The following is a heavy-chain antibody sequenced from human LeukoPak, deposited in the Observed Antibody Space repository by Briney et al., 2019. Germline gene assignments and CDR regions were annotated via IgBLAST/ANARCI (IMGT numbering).Heavy chain of an antibody. J-gene: IGHJ4*02. V-gene: IGHV1-2*02. CDR3: ARLAGGTIFGVKPESVGEDY. CDR2: INPNSGGT. CDR1: GYTFTGYY. D-gene: IGHD3-3*01. Sequence: ASVTVSCKASGYTFTGYYMHWVRQAPGQGLEWMGWINPNSGGTNYAQKFQGRVTMTRDTSISTAYMELSRLRSDDTAVYYCARLAGGTIFGVKPESVGEDYWGQGTLVTVSS.